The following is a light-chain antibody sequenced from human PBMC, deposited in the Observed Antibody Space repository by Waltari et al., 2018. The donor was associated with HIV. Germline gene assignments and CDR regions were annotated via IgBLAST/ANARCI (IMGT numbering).Light chain of an antibody. CDR3: QQYNNWYT. CDR2: DAS. V-gene: IGKV3D-15*01. J-gene: IGKJ2*01. Sequence: EMVMTQSPATLSVSPGERATLSCRASQSVSSNLAWYQQKPGQAPRLLIYDASTRATGSPARFSGSGSGTEFTLTISSLQSEDSAVYYCQQYNNWYTFAQGTKLEIK. CDR1: QSVSSN.